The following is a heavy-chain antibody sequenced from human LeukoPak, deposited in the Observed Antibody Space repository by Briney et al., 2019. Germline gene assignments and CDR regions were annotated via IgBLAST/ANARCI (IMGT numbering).Heavy chain of an antibody. CDR1: GFTFSSYA. CDR2: ISGSGGST. J-gene: IGHJ4*02. D-gene: IGHD2-2*01. V-gene: IGHV3-23*01. CDR3: AKDLDCSSTSYDRDY. Sequence: GGSLRLSCAASGFTFSSYAMSWVRQAPGKGLELVSAISGSGGSTYYADSVKGRFTISRDNSKNTLYLQMNSLRAEDTAVYYCAKDLDCSSTSYDRDYWGQGTLVTVSS.